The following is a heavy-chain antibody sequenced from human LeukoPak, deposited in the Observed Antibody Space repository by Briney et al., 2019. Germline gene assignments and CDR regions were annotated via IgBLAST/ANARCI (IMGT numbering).Heavy chain of an antibody. CDR1: GFSVSDKY. J-gene: IGHJ4*02. CDR3: AGGQMFASGGFDN. D-gene: IGHD6-19*01. CDR2: LDTGGNE. Sequence: PGGCLRLSCAGSGFSVSDKYISWVLQAPGKGLDWDSVLDTGGNEYYAEFVKGRFSISRGNSNNLVFLQMNSLTVEDTALYYCAGGQMFASGGFDNWGQGTMVTVSS. V-gene: IGHV3-53*01.